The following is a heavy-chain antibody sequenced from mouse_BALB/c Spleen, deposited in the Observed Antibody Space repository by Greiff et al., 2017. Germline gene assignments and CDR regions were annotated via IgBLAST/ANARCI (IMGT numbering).Heavy chain of an antibody. V-gene: IGHV5-6-5*01. Sequence: EVQLVESGGGLVKPGGSLKLSCAASGFTFSSYAMSWVRQTPEKRLEWVASISSGGSTYYPDSVKGRFTISRDNARNILYLQMSSLRSEDTAMYYCARRITTGGGYAMDYWGQGTSVTVSS. CDR2: ISSGGST. J-gene: IGHJ4*01. D-gene: IGHD2-4*01. CDR3: ARRITTGGGYAMDY. CDR1: GFTFSSYA.